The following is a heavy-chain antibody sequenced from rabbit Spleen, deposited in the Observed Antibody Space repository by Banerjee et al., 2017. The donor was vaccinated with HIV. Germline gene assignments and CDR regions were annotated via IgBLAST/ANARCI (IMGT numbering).Heavy chain of an antibody. CDR1: GFTLSNYW. Sequence: QEQLVESGGGLVKPEGSLTLTCKASGFTLSNYWVCWVRQAPGKGLEWIGCISTGSGGGTDYASWAKGRFTISKTSSTTVTLQMTSLTAADMATYFCARDAETSFSTYGMDLWGPGTLVTVS. V-gene: IGHV1S45*01. D-gene: IGHD1-1*01. CDR3: ARDAETSFSTYGMDL. CDR2: ISTGSGGGT. J-gene: IGHJ6*01.